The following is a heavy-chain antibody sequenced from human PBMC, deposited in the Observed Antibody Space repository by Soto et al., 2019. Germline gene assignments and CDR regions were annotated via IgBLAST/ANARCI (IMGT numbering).Heavy chain of an antibody. V-gene: IGHV1-58*01. J-gene: IGHJ4*02. CDR1: GFTFTSSA. D-gene: IGHD3-3*01. CDR2: IAVGSGNT. Sequence: SVKVSCKASGFTFTSSAVQWVRQARVQRLEWIGWIAVGSGNTNYAQKFQERVTITRDMSTSTAYMELSSLRSEDTAVYYCAASYYDFWSGYSPLSDWGQGTLVTVSS. CDR3: AASYYDFWSGYSPLSD.